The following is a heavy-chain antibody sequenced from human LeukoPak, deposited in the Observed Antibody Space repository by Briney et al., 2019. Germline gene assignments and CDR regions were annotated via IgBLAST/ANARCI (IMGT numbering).Heavy chain of an antibody. J-gene: IGHJ4*02. V-gene: IGHV3-33*01. CDR3: ARTDPFDY. CDR1: VFSFSSHG. CDR2: TWFDDSYQ. Sequence: GGSLRLSCAASVFSFSSHGMHWVRQAPGKGLEWVGVTWFDDSYQHYAGSVRGRFTISRDNAKNSLYLQMNSLRAEDTAVYYCARTDPFDYWGQGTLVTVSS.